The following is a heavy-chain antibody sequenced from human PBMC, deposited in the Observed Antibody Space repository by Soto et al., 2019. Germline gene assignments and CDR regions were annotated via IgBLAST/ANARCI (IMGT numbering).Heavy chain of an antibody. J-gene: IGHJ4*02. CDR3: ARDRRTESYTGLFDY. Sequence: QVQLQESGPGLVKTSQTLVLTCSVSGGSVSGGGYYWTWIRQHPGKGLEWIGYVYNSRSTFYNPSLKCRVTISADTSKNLFSLILTSVTAADTAVYYCARDRRTESYTGLFDYWGQGTLVTVSS. CDR1: GGSVSGGGYY. CDR2: VYNSRST. D-gene: IGHD4-4*01. V-gene: IGHV4-31*03.